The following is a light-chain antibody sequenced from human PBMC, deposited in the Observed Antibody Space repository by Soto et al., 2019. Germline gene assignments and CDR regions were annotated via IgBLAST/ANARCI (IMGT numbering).Light chain of an antibody. CDR1: QSVSSN. CDR3: QQSYSTPPT. Sequence: MTQSPATLSVSPGERATLSCRASQSVSSNLAWYQQKPGKAPDLLIYTTSSLQSGAPSRFSGSGSGTDFTLTISSLQPEDFATYYCQQSYSTPPTFGGGTNVEIK. J-gene: IGKJ4*01. CDR2: TTS. V-gene: IGKV1-39*01.